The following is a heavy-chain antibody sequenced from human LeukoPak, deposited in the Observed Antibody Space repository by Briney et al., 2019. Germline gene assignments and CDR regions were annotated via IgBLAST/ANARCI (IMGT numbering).Heavy chain of an antibody. Sequence: SETLSLTCTVSGGSISISSYYWDWMRQPPGTGLEWIGSIHYSGSTNYNPSLKSRVTISVDTSENQFSLKLSSVTAADTAVYYCARVGTLPATRYYYYYYMDVWGKGTTVTVSS. CDR2: IHYSGST. J-gene: IGHJ6*03. D-gene: IGHD5-12*01. CDR1: GGSISISSYY. V-gene: IGHV4-39*07. CDR3: ARVGTLPATRYYYYYYMDV.